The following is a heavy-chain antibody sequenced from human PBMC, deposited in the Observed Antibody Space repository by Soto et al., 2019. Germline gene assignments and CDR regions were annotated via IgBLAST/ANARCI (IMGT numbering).Heavy chain of an antibody. CDR3: VKEDNTMVRGVIAPSWFDY. CDR2: LSGSGGTP. D-gene: IGHD3-10*01. CDR1: GFTVSSYA. Sequence: GGSLRLSCAASGFTVSSYAMSWVRQAPGKGLEWVSALSGSGGTPYYADSVKGRFTISRDNSKNTLYLQMNSLRADDTAVYYCVKEDNTMVRGVIAPSWFDYWGQGTLVTVSS. V-gene: IGHV3-23*01. J-gene: IGHJ4*02.